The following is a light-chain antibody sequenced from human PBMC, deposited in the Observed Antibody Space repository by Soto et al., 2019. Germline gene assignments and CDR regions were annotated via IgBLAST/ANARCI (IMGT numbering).Light chain of an antibody. V-gene: IGLV3-21*02. CDR3: QVWDGGSDNYV. Sequence: SYELTQPPWVSVAAGQTARITCGANNIVTKSVHWYQQRPGQAPVVAVYDGRDPPSGIPGCISGSNSGNTATLTISRVEGGDEADSYCQVWDGGSDNYVLGSGTKL. CDR2: DGR. CDR1: NIVTKS. J-gene: IGLJ1*01.